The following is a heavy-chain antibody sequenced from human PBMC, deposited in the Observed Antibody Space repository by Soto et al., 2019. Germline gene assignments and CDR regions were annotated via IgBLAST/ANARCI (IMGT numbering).Heavy chain of an antibody. Sequence: EVQLLESGGGLVQPGGSLRLSCAASGLTFSNYAMTWVRQAPGKWLEWVSAISGSGGTTYYADSVKGRFTISRDNSKNTLYLQLNGLRAEDTAIYYCAKDREGTISDYFDHWGQGTLVTFSS. CDR3: AKDREGTISDYFDH. J-gene: IGHJ4*02. CDR2: ISGSGGTT. CDR1: GLTFSNYA. D-gene: IGHD3-10*01. V-gene: IGHV3-23*01.